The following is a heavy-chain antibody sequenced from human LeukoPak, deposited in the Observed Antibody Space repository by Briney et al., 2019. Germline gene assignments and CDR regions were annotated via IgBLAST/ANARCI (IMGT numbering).Heavy chain of an antibody. Sequence: SETLSLTCTVSGGSITSYYWSWIRQPPGQGLEWIGHIYSSGTTNYNPSLKSRVTISVDTSKNQFSLNLSSVIAADAAVYYCARSTLYCGSDCSGYFEHWGQGTLVTVSS. D-gene: IGHD2-21*02. V-gene: IGHV4-4*09. CDR2: IYSSGTT. CDR3: ARSTLYCGSDCSGYFEH. CDR1: GGSITSYY. J-gene: IGHJ4*02.